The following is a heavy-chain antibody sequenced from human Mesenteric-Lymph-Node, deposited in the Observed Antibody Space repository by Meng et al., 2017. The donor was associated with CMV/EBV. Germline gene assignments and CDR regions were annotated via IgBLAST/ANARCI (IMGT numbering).Heavy chain of an antibody. V-gene: IGHV4-61*07. CDR1: DSVSSGSYY. J-gene: IGHJ2*01. D-gene: IGHD3-10*01. Sequence: DSVSSGSYYWSWIRQPPGKGLEWTGYIYYSGSTNYNPSLKSRVTISVDTSKNQFSLKLSSVTAADTAVYYCARRNMVRGVVNWYFDLWGRGILVTVSS. CDR2: IYYSGST. CDR3: ARRNMVRGVVNWYFDL.